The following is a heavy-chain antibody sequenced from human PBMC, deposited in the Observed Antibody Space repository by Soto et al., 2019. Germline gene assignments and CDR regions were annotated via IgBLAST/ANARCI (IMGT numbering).Heavy chain of an antibody. CDR2: IFPTASDT. Sequence: GEPLKISCPGSGSSFHSYWIGCVRQMPSKGLEWKGLIFPTASDTRYSPSFRGQVTISADRSINTAYLQWNSLKASDSAIYYCATRVGSSWRDFDNWDKGRMVTVSS. CDR3: ATRVGSSWRDFDN. V-gene: IGHV5-51*01. J-gene: IGHJ4*02. CDR1: GSSFHSYW. D-gene: IGHD6-13*01.